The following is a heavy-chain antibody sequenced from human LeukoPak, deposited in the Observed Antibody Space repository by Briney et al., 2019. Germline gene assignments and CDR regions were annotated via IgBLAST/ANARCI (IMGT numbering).Heavy chain of an antibody. V-gene: IGHV3-23*01. J-gene: IGHJ3*02. CDR1: GFIFREYA. CDR2: ITASDYTT. CDR3: ARDPNGDYIGAFDN. D-gene: IGHD4-17*01. Sequence: PGGSLRLSCAASGFIFREYAMTLVRQAPGKGLEWVSSITASDYTTYADSVKGRFTISRDNSKNTLYLQMDSLRGDDTALYHCARDPNGDYIGAFDNWGQGTMVTVSS.